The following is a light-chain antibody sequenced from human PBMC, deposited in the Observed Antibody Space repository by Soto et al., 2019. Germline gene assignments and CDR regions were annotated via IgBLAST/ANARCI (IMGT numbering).Light chain of an antibody. CDR1: SSDVGGYNY. V-gene: IGLV2-11*01. CDR2: DVS. J-gene: IGLJ2*01. Sequence: QSALTQPRSVSGSPGQSVTISCTGTSSDVGGYNYVSWYQHLPGKAPKLMIYDVSERPSGVPDRFSGTKSGNTASLTISGLQAEDEADDYCCSYAGTYTVIFGGGTKLTVL. CDR3: CSYAGTYTVI.